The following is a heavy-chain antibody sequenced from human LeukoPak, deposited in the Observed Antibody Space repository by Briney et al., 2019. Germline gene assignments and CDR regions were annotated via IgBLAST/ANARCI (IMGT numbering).Heavy chain of an antibody. Sequence: GGSLTLSCAASGFTFSSYEMNWVRKGPAPGQDWVSYISSSGSTIYYAASVKGRFTISRDNAKKSLYLQMNSLRAEDTAVYYGARVGWVRFFDYWGQGTLVTVSS. CDR1: GFTFSSYE. V-gene: IGHV3-48*03. CDR2: ISSSGSTI. CDR3: ARVGWVRFFDY. D-gene: IGHD5-12*01. J-gene: IGHJ4*02.